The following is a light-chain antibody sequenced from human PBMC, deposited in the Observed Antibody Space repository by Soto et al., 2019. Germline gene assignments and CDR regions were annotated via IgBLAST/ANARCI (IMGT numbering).Light chain of an antibody. CDR2: GAS. J-gene: IGKJ4*01. Sequence: EIVLTQSPGTLSLSPGERATLSCRASERVSTNYLAWYQQKPGQAPRLLISGASSRATGIPDRFSGSGSGADFTLTITRLEPEDFAVYYCQQYGSVPLTFGGGTKVEIK. CDR3: QQYGSVPLT. CDR1: ERVSTNY. V-gene: IGKV3-20*01.